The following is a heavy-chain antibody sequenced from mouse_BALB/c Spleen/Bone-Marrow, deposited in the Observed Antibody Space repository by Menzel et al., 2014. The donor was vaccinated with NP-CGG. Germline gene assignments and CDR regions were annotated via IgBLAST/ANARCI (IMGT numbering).Heavy chain of an antibody. V-gene: IGHV4-1*02. CDR2: INPDSSTI. CDR3: ARLNYYGSLFV. Sequence: EVKLLESGGGPVQPGGSLKLSCAASGFDFSGYWMSWVRQAPGKGLEWIGEINPDSSTIKYTPSLKDKFIISRDNAKNTLYLQMSKVISEDTSLYYCARLNYYGSLFVWGAGTTVTVSS. J-gene: IGHJ1*01. D-gene: IGHD1-1*01. CDR1: GFDFSGYW.